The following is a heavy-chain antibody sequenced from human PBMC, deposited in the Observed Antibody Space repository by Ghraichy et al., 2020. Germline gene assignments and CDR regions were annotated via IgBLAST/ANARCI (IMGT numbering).Heavy chain of an antibody. V-gene: IGHV3-43*01. D-gene: IGHD6-19*01. J-gene: IGHJ4*02. CDR1: GFTFQKYT. Sequence: GGSLRLSCAASGFTFQKYTMHWVRQAPGKGLEWVSLIRGDGSVAFYADSVTGRFTISRDNRRNSLFLQMNSLRSEDTAFYFCVKEHTTGWPNFDHWGQGTLVSVSS. CDR3: VKEHTTGWPNFDH. CDR2: IRGDGSVA.